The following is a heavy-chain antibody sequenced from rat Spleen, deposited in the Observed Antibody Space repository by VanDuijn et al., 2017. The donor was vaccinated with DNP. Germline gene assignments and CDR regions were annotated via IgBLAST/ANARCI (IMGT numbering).Heavy chain of an antibody. CDR3: TTESTYYGYFDY. D-gene: IGHD1-9*01. CDR2: IIYDGRDT. V-gene: IGHV5S10*01. Sequence: EVQLVESGGGLVQPGRSLKLSCVASGFTFSDYNMAWVRQAPKKGLEWVATIIYDGRDTYYGDSVKGRFIISRDNARNTLYLQMDSLRSEDTATYYCTTESTYYGYFDYWGQGVMVPVSS. CDR1: GFTFSDYN. J-gene: IGHJ2*01.